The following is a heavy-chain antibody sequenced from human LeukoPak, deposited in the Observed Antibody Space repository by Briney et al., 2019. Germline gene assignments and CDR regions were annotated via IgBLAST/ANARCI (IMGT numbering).Heavy chain of an antibody. CDR2: IKQDGSEN. CDR3: AREGRGSGSYLAY. V-gene: IGHV3-7*01. D-gene: IGHD3-10*01. CDR1: GFTFSSYW. J-gene: IGHJ4*02. Sequence: GGSLRLSCAASGFTFSSYWMSWVRQAPGKGLEWMAHIKQDGSENYYVDSVKGRFPISRDNAKNSLYLQMNRLRAEDTAVYYCAREGRGSGSYLAYWGQGTLVTVSS.